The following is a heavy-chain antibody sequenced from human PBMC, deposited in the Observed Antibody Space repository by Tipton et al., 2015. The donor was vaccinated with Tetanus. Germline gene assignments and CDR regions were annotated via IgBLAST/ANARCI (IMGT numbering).Heavy chain of an antibody. D-gene: IGHD3-9*01. V-gene: IGHV4-34*01. CDR2: INHSGST. J-gene: IGHJ4*02. CDR1: GGSFSGYY. CDR3: ARTSPKKLRYFDWLSRGPFDY. Sequence: TLSLTCAVYGGSFSGYYWSWIRQPPGKGLEWIGEINHSGSTNYNPSLKSRVTISVDTSKNQFSLKLSSVTAADTAVYYCARTSPKKLRYFDWLSRGPFDYWGQGTLVTVSS.